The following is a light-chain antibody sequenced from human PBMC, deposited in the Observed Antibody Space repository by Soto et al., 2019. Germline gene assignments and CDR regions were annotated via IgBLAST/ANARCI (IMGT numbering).Light chain of an antibody. CDR1: KNDIGVYDF. Sequence: QSVLTQPPSASGSPGQSVTISCTGTKNDIGVYDFVSWYQHHPGKVPRLIIYEVVQRPSGVPDRFSGSKSGNTASLTVSGLQAADEADYFCKSYAGSNTYVFGSGTKLTVL. CDR2: EVV. J-gene: IGLJ1*01. CDR3: KSYAGSNTYV. V-gene: IGLV2-8*01.